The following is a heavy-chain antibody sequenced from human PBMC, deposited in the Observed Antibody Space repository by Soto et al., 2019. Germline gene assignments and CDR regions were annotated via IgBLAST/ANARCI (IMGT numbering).Heavy chain of an antibody. J-gene: IGHJ4*02. CDR3: AAQRGGGGY. CDR2: IYSGGYT. V-gene: IGHV3-53*01. D-gene: IGHD6-25*01. CDR1: GFTVSNNY. Sequence: EVQLVESGGGLIQPGGSLRLSCAVSGFTVSNNYMSWVRQAPGKGLEGVSVIYSGGYTAYGDSVKGRFTISRDNSKNTQYLKMNSVGADAPAVYYGAAQRGGGGYWGQGTLVTVSS.